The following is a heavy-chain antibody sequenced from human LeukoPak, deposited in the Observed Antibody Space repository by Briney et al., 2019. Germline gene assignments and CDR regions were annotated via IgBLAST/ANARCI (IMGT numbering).Heavy chain of an antibody. J-gene: IGHJ6*02. Sequence: TFSSYAMSWIRQPPGKGLEWIGSIYYSGSTYYNPSLKSRVTISVDTSKNQFSLKLSSVTAADTAVYYCARHPIYSYGHYYGMDVWGQGTTVTVSS. CDR3: ARHPIYSYGHYYGMDV. D-gene: IGHD5-18*01. CDR2: IYYSGST. V-gene: IGHV4-39*01. CDR1: TFSSYA.